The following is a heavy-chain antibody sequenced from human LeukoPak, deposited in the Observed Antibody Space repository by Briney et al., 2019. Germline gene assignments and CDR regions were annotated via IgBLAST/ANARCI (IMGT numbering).Heavy chain of an antibody. V-gene: IGHV3-23*01. CDR3: AKALDTYGYMRFDK. D-gene: IGHD5-18*01. J-gene: IGHJ4*02. Sequence: PGGSLRLSCAASGFTFVSYAMTWVRQAPGKGLEWVSAINGGGDTTYYADSVKGRFTVSRDKSTNTLFLQMSSLRAEDSAMYYCAKALDTYGYMRFDKWGQGTLVTVSS. CDR1: GFTFVSYA. CDR2: INGGGDTT.